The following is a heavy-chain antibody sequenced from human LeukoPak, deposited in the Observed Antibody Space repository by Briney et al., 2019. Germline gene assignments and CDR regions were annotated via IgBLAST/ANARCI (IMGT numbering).Heavy chain of an antibody. D-gene: IGHD3-10*01. CDR3: ASDFGEYYYYGMDV. Sequence: GGSLRLSCAASGFTVSSNYMSWVRQAPGKGLEWVSVIYSGGSTYYADSVKGRFTLSRDNHKNTLYPQMNSLRAEDTAVYYCASDFGEYYYYGMDVWGQGTTVTVFS. J-gene: IGHJ6*02. CDR2: IYSGGST. V-gene: IGHV3-53*01. CDR1: GFTVSSNY.